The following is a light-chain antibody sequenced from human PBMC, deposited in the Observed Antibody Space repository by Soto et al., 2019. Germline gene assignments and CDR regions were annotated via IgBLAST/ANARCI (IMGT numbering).Light chain of an antibody. J-gene: IGKJ1*01. CDR1: QRIHIW. CDR3: QQYNSSSWT. Sequence: IQMTQSPSTLSESIGDRVSITCRARQRIHIWLAWYQLKPGKAPKLLISDASILESGVPLRFSGCGSGTEFTLTITSLQSDDSASYYCQQYNSSSWTFGPGTQVEIK. V-gene: IGKV1-5*01. CDR2: DAS.